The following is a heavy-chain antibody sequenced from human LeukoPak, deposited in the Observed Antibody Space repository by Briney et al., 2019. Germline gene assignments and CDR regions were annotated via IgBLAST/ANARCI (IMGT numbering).Heavy chain of an antibody. D-gene: IGHD2-2*02. Sequence: SQTLSLTCTVSGGSISSGGYYWSWIRQPPGKGLEWIGYIYHSGSTYYNPSLKSQVTISVDRSKNQFSLKLSSVTAADTAVYYCARASLFVVPAAIGFDYWGQGTLVTVSS. V-gene: IGHV4-30-2*01. CDR2: IYHSGST. CDR1: GGSISSGGYY. J-gene: IGHJ4*02. CDR3: ARASLFVVPAAIGFDY.